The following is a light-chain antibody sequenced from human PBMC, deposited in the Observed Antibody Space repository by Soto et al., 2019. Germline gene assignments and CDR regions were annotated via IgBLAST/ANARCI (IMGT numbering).Light chain of an antibody. CDR3: QQYGSSPT. J-gene: IGKJ1*01. CDR1: QSVSSSY. Sequence: EIVLTQSPGPLSLSPGERATLSCRASQSVSSSYLAWYQQKPGQAPRLLIYSASSRATGIPDRFSGSGSGTDFTLTISRLEPEDFAVYYCQQYGSSPTFGQGTKVEIK. CDR2: SAS. V-gene: IGKV3-20*01.